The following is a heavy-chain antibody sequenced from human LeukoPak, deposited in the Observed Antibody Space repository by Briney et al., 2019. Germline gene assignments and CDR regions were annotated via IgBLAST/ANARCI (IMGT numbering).Heavy chain of an antibody. CDR1: GGTISSNSYY. Sequence: SETLSLTCTVSGGTISSNSYYWGWIRQPPGKGLEWIGSINYSGSTYYNPSLKSRVTISVDTSKNQFSLKLSPVTTADTAVYYGARHYGGSGSYYVTPDFDYWGQGTLVTVSS. V-gene: IGHV4-39*01. D-gene: IGHD3-10*01. CDR3: ARHYGGSGSYYVTPDFDY. CDR2: INYSGST. J-gene: IGHJ4*02.